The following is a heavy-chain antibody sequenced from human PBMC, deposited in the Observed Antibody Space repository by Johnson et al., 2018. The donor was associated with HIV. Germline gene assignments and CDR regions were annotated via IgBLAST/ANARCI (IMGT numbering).Heavy chain of an antibody. Sequence: VQLVESGGDLVQPGGSLRLSCAASGFTFSNSDMHWVRQPTGQGLEWVSGMGTAGDRPYADSVKGRFTIHTDNSKNTLYLQMNSLRVEDTAGYYGARDGGYCSSTSCFRHWASAFDIWGQGTMVTVSS. CDR3: ARDGGYCSSTSCFRHWASAFDI. J-gene: IGHJ3*02. V-gene: IGHV3-13*01. D-gene: IGHD2-2*01. CDR2: MGTAGDR. CDR1: GFTFSNSD.